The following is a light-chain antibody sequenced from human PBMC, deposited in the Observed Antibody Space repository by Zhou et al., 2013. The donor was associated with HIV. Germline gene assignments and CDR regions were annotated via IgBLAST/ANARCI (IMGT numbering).Light chain of an antibody. V-gene: IGKV3-15*01. Sequence: TQSPATLSVSPGERVILSCRASQSISRDLAWFQQKPGQSPRLLIYGASSRAAGVPARFSGSGSGTEFTLTIASLQSEDFATYYCQQSYTYPPLTFGGGTKVEI. J-gene: IGKJ4*01. CDR2: GAS. CDR3: QQSYTYPPLT. CDR1: QSISRD.